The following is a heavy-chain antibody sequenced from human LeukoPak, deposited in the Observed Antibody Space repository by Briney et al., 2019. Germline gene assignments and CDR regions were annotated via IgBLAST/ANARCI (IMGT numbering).Heavy chain of an antibody. V-gene: IGHV1-2*02. D-gene: IGHD3-22*01. Sequence: ASVKVSCKASGYTFTGYYMHWVRQAPGQGLEWMGWINPNSGGTNYAQKFQGRVTMTRDTSISTAYMELSRLRSDDTAVYYCARDRYYYDSSGPGDYWGQGTLVTVSS. CDR2: INPNSGGT. CDR3: ARDRYYYDSSGPGDY. CDR1: GYTFTGYY. J-gene: IGHJ4*02.